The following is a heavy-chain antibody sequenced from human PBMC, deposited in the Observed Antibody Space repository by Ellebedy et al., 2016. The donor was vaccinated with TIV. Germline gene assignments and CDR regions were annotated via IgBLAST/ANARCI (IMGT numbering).Heavy chain of an antibody. CDR3: ARMGLKSGSQKSGFDL. V-gene: IGHV1-46*01. D-gene: IGHD1-26*01. Sequence: AASVKVSCKASGYIFSTYYMHWVRQAPGQGLAWMGMINYSGGRATYAQDVQGRVTMTRETSQSTVFMELSRLRSEDTAVYYCARMGLKSGSQKSGFDLWGQGTMLTFSS. CDR2: INYSGGRA. CDR1: GYIFSTYY. J-gene: IGHJ3*01.